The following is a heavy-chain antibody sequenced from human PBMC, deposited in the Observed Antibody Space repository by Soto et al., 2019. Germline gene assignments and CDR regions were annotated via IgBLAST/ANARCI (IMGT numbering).Heavy chain of an antibody. CDR1: GGSISSYY. V-gene: IGHV4-59*08. CDR2: IYYSGST. CDR3: PSHDYGDPNWYFDL. Sequence: QVQLQESGPGLVKPSETLSLTCTVSGGSISSYYWSWIRQPPGKGLEWIGYIYYSGSTSYNPSLKSRVTTSVHTSNNQFPLKLSSVTAADTAVYYCPSHDYGDPNWYFDLWGRGTLVTVSS. D-gene: IGHD4-17*01. J-gene: IGHJ2*01.